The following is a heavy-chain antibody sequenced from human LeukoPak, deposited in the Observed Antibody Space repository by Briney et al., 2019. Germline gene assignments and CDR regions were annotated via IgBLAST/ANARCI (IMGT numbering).Heavy chain of an antibody. CDR2: IYSSGST. CDR3: ARHRNVLTPQVAYGMDV. J-gene: IGHJ6*02. CDR1: GGSISSYY. Sequence: SETLSLTCTVSGGSISSYYWSWIRQPAGKGLEWNGRIYSSGSTNHNPSLKSRVTMSVDTSKNQLSLTLSSVTAADTAVYYCARHRNVLTPQVAYGMDVWGQATTVIASS. D-gene: IGHD1-14*01. V-gene: IGHV4-4*07.